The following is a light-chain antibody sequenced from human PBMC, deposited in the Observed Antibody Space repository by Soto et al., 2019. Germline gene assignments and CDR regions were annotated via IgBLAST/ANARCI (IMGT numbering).Light chain of an antibody. CDR1: SSNIGAEYD. Sequence: QSVLTQPPSVSGAPGQRVTISCTGSSSNIGAEYDVHWYQQFPGTAPKLLIYANINRPSGVPDRFSGYKSGTSASLVITGLQAEDEADYYCQSYDSSLSGYVVFGGGTKLTVL. CDR3: QSYDSSLSGYVV. CDR2: ANI. J-gene: IGLJ2*01. V-gene: IGLV1-40*01.